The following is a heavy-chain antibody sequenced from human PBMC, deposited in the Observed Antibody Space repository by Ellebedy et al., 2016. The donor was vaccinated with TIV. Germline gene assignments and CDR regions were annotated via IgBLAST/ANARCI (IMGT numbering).Heavy chain of an antibody. CDR2: IKQDGSEK. Sequence: GESLKISXAASGFTFNSYWMTWVRQAPGKGLEWVANIKQDGSEKDYVDSVKGRFTISRDNAKNTLYLQMNSLRAEDTAVYYCAKDKSEDDYIWGSSFDYWGQGTLVTVSS. CDR3: AKDKSEDDYIWGSSFDY. D-gene: IGHD3-16*01. J-gene: IGHJ4*02. CDR1: GFTFNSYW. V-gene: IGHV3-7*03.